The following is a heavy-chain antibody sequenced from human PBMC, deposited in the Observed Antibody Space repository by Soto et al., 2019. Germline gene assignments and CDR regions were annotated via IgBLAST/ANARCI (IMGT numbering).Heavy chain of an antibody. D-gene: IGHD3-9*01. CDR1: GGSISSYY. CDR2: IYYSGST. J-gene: IGHJ6*02. V-gene: IGHV4-59*01. CDR3: ARVRYFDWYYGMDV. Sequence: SETLSLTCTVSGGSISSYYWTWIRQPPGKGLEWIGYIYYSGSTDYNPSLKSRVTLSVDTSKNQFSLKLSSVTAADTAVYYCARVRYFDWYYGMDVWGQGTTVTVSS.